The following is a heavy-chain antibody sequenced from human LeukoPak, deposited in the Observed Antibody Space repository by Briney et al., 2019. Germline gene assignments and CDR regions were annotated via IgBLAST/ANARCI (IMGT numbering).Heavy chain of an antibody. Sequence: GASVKVTFKASGSTFNSHGSSWIRQAPGQGPEWMGWHSGDYSYTKYAQKFQGRVTMTTDASTDTSYMGWRSLRSDETAVYYCARKKTTVGGGFDFGGEGTRVTVSS. J-gene: IGHJ4*02. D-gene: IGHD4-17*01. CDR1: GSTFNSHG. V-gene: IGHV1-18*04. CDR2: HSGDYSYT. CDR3: ARKKTTVGGGFDF.